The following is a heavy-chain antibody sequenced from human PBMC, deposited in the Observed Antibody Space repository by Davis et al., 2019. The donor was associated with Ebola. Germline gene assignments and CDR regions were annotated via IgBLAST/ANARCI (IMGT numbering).Heavy chain of an antibody. CDR2: IYWNDDK. D-gene: IGHD6-19*01. CDR1: GFSLSTSGVG. J-gene: IGHJ6*03. V-gene: IGHV2-5*01. CDR3: ARITRSNAIAVAGSYYYYYYMDV. Sequence: SGPTLVKPTETLTLTCTFSGFSLSTSGVGVGWIRQPPGKALEWLALIYWNDDKRYSPFLKSRLTISKDTSKNQVVLTMTNMDPVDTATYYCARITRSNAIAVAGSYYYYYYMDVWGKGTTVTVSS.